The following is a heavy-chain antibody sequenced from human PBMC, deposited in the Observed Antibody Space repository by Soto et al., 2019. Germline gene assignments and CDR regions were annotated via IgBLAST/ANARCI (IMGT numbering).Heavy chain of an antibody. V-gene: IGHV3-23*01. D-gene: IGHD3-16*02. CDR3: AIPSKRFGGVIGRFDY. J-gene: IGHJ4*02. CDR1: GFTFSSYA. Sequence: GGSLRLSCAASGFTFSSYAMSWVRQAPGKGLEWVSAFSGSGGSTYYADSVKGRFTISRDNSKNTLYLQMNSLRAEDTAVYYCAIPSKRFGGVIGRFDYWGQGTLVTVSS. CDR2: FSGSGGST.